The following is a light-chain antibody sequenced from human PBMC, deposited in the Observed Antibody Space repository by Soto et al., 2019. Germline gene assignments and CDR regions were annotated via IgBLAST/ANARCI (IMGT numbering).Light chain of an antibody. J-gene: IGLJ1*01. CDR2: EVT. Sequence: QSALTQPASVSGSPGQSITISCTGTSSDVGGYNYVCWYKQHPGKAPQLMIYEVTKRPSGVSDRFSGSKSGNTASLTISGLQAEDEADYYCSSYTSSSTLYVFGTGTKLTV. V-gene: IGLV2-14*01. CDR1: SSDVGGYNY. CDR3: SSYTSSSTLYV.